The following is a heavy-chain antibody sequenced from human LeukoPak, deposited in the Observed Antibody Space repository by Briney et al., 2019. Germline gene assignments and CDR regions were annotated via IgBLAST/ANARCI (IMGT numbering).Heavy chain of an antibody. V-gene: IGHV3-23*01. Sequence: GGSLRLSCAASGFAFSVYAMSWLRQPPGKGLEWVSTINANSVSTSYAASVRGRFTISRDNAKDTIYLQLNRLSTDDTATYYCAKPISGGLAVTADWFRPWGQGTLIVVSS. J-gene: IGHJ5*02. D-gene: IGHD6-19*01. CDR3: AKPISGGLAVTADWFRP. CDR1: GFAFSVYA. CDR2: INANSVST.